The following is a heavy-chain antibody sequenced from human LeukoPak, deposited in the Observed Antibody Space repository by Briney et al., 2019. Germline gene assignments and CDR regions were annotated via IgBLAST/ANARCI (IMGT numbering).Heavy chain of an antibody. J-gene: IGHJ4*02. Sequence: ASVKVSCKASGYTSTDYYMHWVRQAPGQGLEWMGRINPSSGGTNYAQKFQGRVTMTRDTSISTAYMELSRLRSDDTAVYYCARDPRSPYYFDCWGQGTLVTVSS. V-gene: IGHV1-2*06. CDR1: GYTSTDYY. CDR3: ARDPRSPYYFDC. CDR2: INPSSGGT.